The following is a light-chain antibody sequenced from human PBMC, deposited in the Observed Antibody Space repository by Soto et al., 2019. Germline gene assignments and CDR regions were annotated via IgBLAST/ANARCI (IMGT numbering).Light chain of an antibody. CDR1: QRINKAY. V-gene: IGKV3-20*01. J-gene: IGKJ1*01. CDR2: GAS. Sequence: IVLTQSPGSLALSPGDRATRSCRASQRINKAYLVWYQVKPGQAPRRLIHGASSRPTGIPDRFSGRGFGTHFTLTISRLEPEDFAVYYCQHSGDFRWTFGQGTKLDIK. CDR3: QHSGDFRWT.